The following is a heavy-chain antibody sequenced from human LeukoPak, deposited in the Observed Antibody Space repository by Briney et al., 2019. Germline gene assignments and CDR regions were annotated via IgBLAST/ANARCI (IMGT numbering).Heavy chain of an antibody. V-gene: IGHV3-23*01. D-gene: IGHD7-27*01. CDR2: IGSSGGGI. Sequence: GGSLRLSCEASGFTFSTYTMYWVRHPPGKGLEWVSIIGSSGGGIHYADSVKGRFTISRDNSKNAPYLQMNSLRVEDTAVYYCAIDPNWGTHSWGQGVLVTVSS. J-gene: IGHJ4*02. CDR1: GFTFSTYT. CDR3: AIDPNWGTHS.